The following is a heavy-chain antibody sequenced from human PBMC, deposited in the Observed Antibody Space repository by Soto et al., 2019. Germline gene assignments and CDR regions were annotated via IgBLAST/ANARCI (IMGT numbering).Heavy chain of an antibody. Sequence: PGGSLRLSWAGSGFTLSDQYIDWVRQAPGKDLEWVGRSRDKAQGYSTAYAAAVKGRFTTSRDESKNSVYLRMNSMRAEDTAVYFCAKEAYSHGTRCFDFWGRGTLVTVSS. V-gene: IGHV3-72*01. CDR2: SRDKAQGYST. J-gene: IGHJ4*02. CDR1: GFTLSDQY. D-gene: IGHD5-18*01. CDR3: AKEAYSHGTRCFDF.